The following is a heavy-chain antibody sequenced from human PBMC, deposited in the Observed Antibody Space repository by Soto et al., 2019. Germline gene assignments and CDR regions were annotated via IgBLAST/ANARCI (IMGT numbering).Heavy chain of an antibody. V-gene: IGHV1-69*02. Sequence: QVQLVQSGAEVRKPGSSVKVSCQASGGTFSNSTVTWVRQAPGQGLEWMGRLIPILGLANYAQKVRGRLTITADKSTATAYMELRSLRSEDTAIYYCARFKLGDDYWGQGTLVSVSP. J-gene: IGHJ4*02. CDR3: ARFKLGDDY. CDR2: LIPILGLA. D-gene: IGHD5-12*01. CDR1: GGTFSNST.